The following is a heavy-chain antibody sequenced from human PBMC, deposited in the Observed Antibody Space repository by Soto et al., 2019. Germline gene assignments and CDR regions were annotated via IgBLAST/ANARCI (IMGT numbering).Heavy chain of an antibody. CDR1: GGSISSYY. V-gene: IGHV4-4*07. Sequence: QVQLQESGPGLVKPSETLSLTCTVSGGSISSYYWSWIRQPAGKGLEWIGRIYTSGSTNYNPSLKSRVTMSVDTSKNQFSLKLSSVTAADTAVYYCARDMYREGPDVTAMVTVECNWFDPWGQGTLVTVSS. CDR2: IYTSGST. D-gene: IGHD5-18*01. J-gene: IGHJ5*02. CDR3: ARDMYREGPDVTAMVTVECNWFDP.